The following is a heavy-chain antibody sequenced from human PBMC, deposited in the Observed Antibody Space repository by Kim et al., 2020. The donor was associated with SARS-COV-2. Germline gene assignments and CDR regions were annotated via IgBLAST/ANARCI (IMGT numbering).Heavy chain of an antibody. CDR1: GFTFSSYA. CDR2: ISGSGGST. J-gene: IGHJ4*02. D-gene: IGHD2-2*02. V-gene: IGHV3-23*01. Sequence: GGSLRLSCAASGFTFSSYAMSWVRQAPGKGLEWVSAISGSGGSTYYADSVKGRFTISRDNSKNTLYLQMNSLRAEDTAVYYCAKARLWYQLLYNYLDYWGQGTLVTVSS. CDR3: AKARLWYQLLYNYLDY.